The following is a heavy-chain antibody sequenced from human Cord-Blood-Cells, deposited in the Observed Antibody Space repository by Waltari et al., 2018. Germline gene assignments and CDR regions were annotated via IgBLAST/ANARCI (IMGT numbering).Heavy chain of an antibody. CDR1: GFSLSTSGMC. CDR3: ARAHYAYYDFWSGYPDAFDI. V-gene: IGHV2-70*01. D-gene: IGHD3-3*01. CDR2: IDWDDDK. J-gene: IGHJ3*02. Sequence: QVTLRESGPALVKPTQTLTLTCTFSGFSLSTSGMCVSWIRQPPGKALEWLALIDWDDDKYYSTSLKTRLTISKDTSKNQVVLTMTNMDPVDTATYYCARAHYAYYDFWSGYPDAFDIWGQGTMVTVSS.